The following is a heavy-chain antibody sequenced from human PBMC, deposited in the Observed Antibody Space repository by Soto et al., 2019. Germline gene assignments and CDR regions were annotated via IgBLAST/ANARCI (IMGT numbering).Heavy chain of an antibody. CDR1: GGTFSSYA. V-gene: IGHV1-69*13. J-gene: IGHJ4*02. Sequence: GASVKVSCKASGGTFSSYAISWVRQAPGQGLEWMGGIIPIFGTANYAQKFQGRVTITADESTSTAYMELSSLRSEDTAVYYCAAGYYYDSSGYYYGLDHWGQGTLVTVSS. CDR2: IIPIFGTA. D-gene: IGHD3-22*01. CDR3: AAGYYYDSSGYYYGLDH.